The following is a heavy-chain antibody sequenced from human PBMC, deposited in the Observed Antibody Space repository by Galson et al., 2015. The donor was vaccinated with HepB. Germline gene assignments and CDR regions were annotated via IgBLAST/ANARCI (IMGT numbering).Heavy chain of an antibody. D-gene: IGHD3-10*01. J-gene: IGHJ6*02. Sequence: SLRLSCAASGFTFSNAWMSWVRQAPGKGLEWVGRIKSKTDGGTTDYAAPVKGRFTISRDDSKNTLYLQMNSLKTEDTAVYYCHGEFPWYYYGMDVWGQGTTVTVSS. CDR3: HGEFPWYYYGMDV. CDR1: GFTFSNAW. CDR2: IKSKTDGGTT. V-gene: IGHV3-15*01.